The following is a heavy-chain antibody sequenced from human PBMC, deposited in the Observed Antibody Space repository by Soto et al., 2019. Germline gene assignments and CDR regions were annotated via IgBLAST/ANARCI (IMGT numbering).Heavy chain of an antibody. CDR3: ARVDRGAFDL. D-gene: IGHD1-26*01. J-gene: IGHJ3*01. CDR2: IHSDGSST. V-gene: IGHV3-74*01. CDR1: GFTFSYYW. Sequence: EVQLVESGGGLVRPGGSLRLSCAASGFTFSYYWMHWVRQAPGKGLVWVSRIHSDGSSTTYADFVRGRFIISRDNARNTVDLHMHSVRVEDTGGYYCARVDRGAFDLLGQGTVVTVSS.